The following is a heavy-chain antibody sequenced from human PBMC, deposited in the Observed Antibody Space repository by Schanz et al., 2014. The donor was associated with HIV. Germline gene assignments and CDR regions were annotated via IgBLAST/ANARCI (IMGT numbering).Heavy chain of an antibody. D-gene: IGHD3-10*01. CDR1: GFTFTDYS. V-gene: IGHV3-43*01. J-gene: IGHJ4*02. CDR3: ASVRVGG. CDR2: ISSDGGHS. Sequence: EVQLVESGGVVVQPGGSLRLACVVSGFTFTDYSLHWVRQVPGKGLEWLSVISSDGGHSYYADSVKGRFTISRDNSKDPMYLHMDSLSVEDTAVYHCASVRVGGWGQGTLVTVSS.